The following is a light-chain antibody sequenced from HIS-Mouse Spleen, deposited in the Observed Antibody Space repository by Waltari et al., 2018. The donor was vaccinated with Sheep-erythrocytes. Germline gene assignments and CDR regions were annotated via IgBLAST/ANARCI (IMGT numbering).Light chain of an antibody. Sequence: QSVLTQPASVSGSPGQAITISCTGTSSDGGGYNHVSWYQQHPGKAPKLMIYDVSNRPSGVSNRFSGSKSGNTASLTISGLQAEDEADYYCSSYTSSSTWVFGGGTKLTVL. V-gene: IGLV2-14*03. CDR3: SSYTSSSTWV. CDR1: SSDGGGYNH. J-gene: IGLJ3*02. CDR2: DVS.